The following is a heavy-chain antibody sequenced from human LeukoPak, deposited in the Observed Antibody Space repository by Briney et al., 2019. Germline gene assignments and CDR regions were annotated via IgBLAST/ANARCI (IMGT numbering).Heavy chain of an antibody. D-gene: IGHD3-22*01. Sequence: GASVKVSCKASGGTFSSYAISWVRQAPGQGLEWMGGIIPIFGTANYAQKFQGRVTMTRDTSTSTVYMELSSLKSEDTAVYYCARDSVVIYWGQGTLVTVSS. J-gene: IGHJ4*02. CDR3: ARDSVVIY. V-gene: IGHV1-69*05. CDR2: IIPIFGTA. CDR1: GGTFSSYA.